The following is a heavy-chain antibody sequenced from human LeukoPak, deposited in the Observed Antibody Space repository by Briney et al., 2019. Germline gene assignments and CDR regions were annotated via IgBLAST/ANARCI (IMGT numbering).Heavy chain of an antibody. CDR1: GYTFTIYG. Sequence: ASVKVSCKASGYTFTIYGISWVRQAPGQGLEWMGWISAYNGNTNYAQKLQGRVTMTTDTSTSTAYMELRSLRPDDTAVYYCARDHNNGDYSDYWGQGTLVTVSS. D-gene: IGHD1/OR15-1a*01. J-gene: IGHJ4*02. CDR3: ARDHNNGDYSDY. CDR2: ISAYNGNT. V-gene: IGHV1-18*01.